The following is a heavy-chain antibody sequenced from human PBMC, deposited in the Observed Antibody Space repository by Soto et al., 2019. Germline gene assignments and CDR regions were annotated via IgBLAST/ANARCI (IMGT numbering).Heavy chain of an antibody. J-gene: IGHJ4*02. CDR1: GGTFSSYP. Sequence: QVQLVQSGAEVKKPGSSVKVSCKASGGTFSSYPISWVRQAPGQGLEWMGGTNGNLGTGNYAQKFQGRLTITTDTSTTTAYMELSSLRSEDTAVYYCARRGSHYYFRYFDNWGQGTLVTVSS. D-gene: IGHD3-10*01. CDR3: ARRGSHYYFRYFDN. V-gene: IGHV1-69*06. CDR2: TNGNLGTG.